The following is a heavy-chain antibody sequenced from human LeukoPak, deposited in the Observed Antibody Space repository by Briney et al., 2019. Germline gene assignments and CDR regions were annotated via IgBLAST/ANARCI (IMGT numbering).Heavy chain of an antibody. CDR3: AREDWYLAD. J-gene: IGHJ4*02. D-gene: IGHD3/OR15-3a*01. V-gene: IGHV3-74*01. Sequence: PGGSLRLSCAASGFTFRKYWMHWVRQVPGQGLVWVSRINSDASDAGYADSVKGRFTISRDNAKNTLYLQMNSLRADDTAVYYCAREDWYLADWGQGTLVTVS. CDR2: INSDASDA. CDR1: GFTFRKYW.